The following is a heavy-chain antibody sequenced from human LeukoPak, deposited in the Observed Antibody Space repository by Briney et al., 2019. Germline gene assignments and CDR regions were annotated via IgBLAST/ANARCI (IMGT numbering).Heavy chain of an antibody. V-gene: IGHV3-48*03. J-gene: IGHJ5*02. Sequence: PGGSLRLSCAASGFTFSSYEMNWVRQAPGKGLEWVSYISSSGTTIYYADSVKGRFTISRDNAKNSLYLQMNSLRAEDTAVYYCARDGCGGDCYRGNWFDPWGQGTLVTVSS. CDR2: ISSSGTTI. CDR3: ARDGCGGDCYRGNWFDP. CDR1: GFTFSSYE. D-gene: IGHD2-21*02.